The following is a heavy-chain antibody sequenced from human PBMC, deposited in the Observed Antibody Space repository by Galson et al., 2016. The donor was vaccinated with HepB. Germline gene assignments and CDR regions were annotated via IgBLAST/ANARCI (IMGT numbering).Heavy chain of an antibody. CDR2: IVVGGGNT. V-gene: IGHV1-58*01. CDR1: GFTFTSSA. D-gene: IGHD3-10*01. J-gene: IGHJ4*02. CDR3: AANPYYGSGSYDY. Sequence: SAKVSCKASGFTFTSSAVQWVRQARGQRLEYIGWIVVGGGNTNYAQKFQERVTISRDMSTRTAYMELSSLTSEDTAVYYCAANPYYGSGSYDYWGQGTLVTVSS.